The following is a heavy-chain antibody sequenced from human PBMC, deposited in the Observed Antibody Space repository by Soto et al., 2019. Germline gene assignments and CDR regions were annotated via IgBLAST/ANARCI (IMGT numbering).Heavy chain of an antibody. CDR1: GFTFSSYA. J-gene: IGHJ3*02. CDR3: AKDRNIITGNAFDI. D-gene: IGHD1-20*01. CDR2: ISGSGGST. Sequence: GGSLRLSCAASGFTFSSYAMSWVRQAPGKGLEWVSAISGSGGSTHYADSVKGRFTISRDNSKNTLYLQMNSLRAEYTAVYYCAKDRNIITGNAFDIWGQGTMVTVSS. V-gene: IGHV3-23*01.